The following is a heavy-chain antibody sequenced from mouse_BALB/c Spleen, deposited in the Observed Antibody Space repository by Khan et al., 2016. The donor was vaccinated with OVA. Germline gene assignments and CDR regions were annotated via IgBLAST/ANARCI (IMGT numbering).Heavy chain of an antibody. CDR2: ISYSGST. Sequence: EVQLQESGPGLVKPSQSLSLTCTVTGYSFTSGYGWNWIRQFRGNQLGWMGYISYSGSTNYNPSLKSRISITQNTSKNQFFLQLNSVTTEDTATYYCARTARIKYWGQGTTLTVSS. D-gene: IGHD1-2*01. V-gene: IGHV3-2*02. CDR3: ARTARIKY. J-gene: IGHJ2*01. CDR1: GYSFTSGYG.